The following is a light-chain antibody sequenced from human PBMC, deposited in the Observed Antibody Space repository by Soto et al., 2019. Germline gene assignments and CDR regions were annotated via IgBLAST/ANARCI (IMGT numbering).Light chain of an antibody. Sequence: EIVMTQSPDTLSVSPGERATLSCRASQSVSNNLAWYLQKPGQAPRLLIYGASIRATGIPARFSGSGSGTEFTLTISSLQSEDVAVYYCQQYNNWPITFGQGTRLEIK. CDR2: GAS. J-gene: IGKJ5*01. V-gene: IGKV3D-15*01. CDR3: QQYNNWPIT. CDR1: QSVSNN.